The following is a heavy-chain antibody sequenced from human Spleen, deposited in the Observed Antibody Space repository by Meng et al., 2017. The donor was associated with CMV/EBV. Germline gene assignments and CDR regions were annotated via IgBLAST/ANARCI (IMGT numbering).Heavy chain of an antibody. CDR2: IIPIFGTA. V-gene: IGHV1-69*05. D-gene: IGHD3-16*02. Sequence: SVKVSCKASGGTFSSYAISWVRQAPGQGLEWMGGIIPIFGTANYAQKFQGRVTITTDESTSTAYMELSSLRSEDTAVYYCARDRVYSALGGAIVNTDYYYYYGMDVWGQGTTVTVSS. J-gene: IGHJ6*02. CDR1: GGTFSSYA. CDR3: ARDRVYSALGGAIVNTDYYYYYGMDV.